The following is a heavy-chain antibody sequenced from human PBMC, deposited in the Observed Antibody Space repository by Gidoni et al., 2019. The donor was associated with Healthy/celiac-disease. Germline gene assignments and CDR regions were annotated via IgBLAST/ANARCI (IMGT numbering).Heavy chain of an antibody. CDR2: IISSSSYI. CDR3: AREGIAAEFDY. J-gene: IGHJ4*02. Sequence: EVQLVESGGGLVKPGGSLSLSCAAYGFTFSSYSMTWVPQAPGKGLECVSSIISSSSYIYYADSVKGRFTISIDNAKNSLYLQMNSLRAEDTAVYYCAREGIAAEFDYWGQGTLVTVSS. V-gene: IGHV3-21*01. D-gene: IGHD6-13*01. CDR1: GFTFSSYS.